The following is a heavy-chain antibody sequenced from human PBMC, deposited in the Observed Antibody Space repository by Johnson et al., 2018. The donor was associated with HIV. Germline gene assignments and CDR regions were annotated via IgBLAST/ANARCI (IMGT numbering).Heavy chain of an antibody. CDR3: AKWTRDGYNYVHAFDI. V-gene: IGHV3-30*02. J-gene: IGHJ3*02. Sequence: QMLLVESGGGVVQPGRSLRLSCAASGFTFSSYGMHWVRQAPGKGLEWVAFIRYDGSNKYSADSVKGRFPISRDNSKNTLYLQMNSLRAEDTAVYYCAKWTRDGYNYVHAFDIWGQGTMVTVSS. CDR1: GFTFSSYG. D-gene: IGHD5-24*01. CDR2: IRYDGSNK.